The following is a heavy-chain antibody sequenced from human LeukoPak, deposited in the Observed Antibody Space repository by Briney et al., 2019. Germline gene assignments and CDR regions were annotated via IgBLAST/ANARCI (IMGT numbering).Heavy chain of an antibody. CDR1: GDSINSLDL. J-gene: IGHJ4*02. V-gene: IGHV4-4*01. Sequence: SETLSLTCTVSGDSINSLDLWSWVRQPPGKGLEWIGEMYLSGTTHSNPSVKSRVTISIDKSRNQFFLNLSSVTAADTAVYCCAGLVGRYSSGLYYYYFDYWGQGTLVTVSS. CDR3: AGLVGRYSSGLYYYYFDY. CDR2: MYLSGTT. D-gene: IGHD3-22*01.